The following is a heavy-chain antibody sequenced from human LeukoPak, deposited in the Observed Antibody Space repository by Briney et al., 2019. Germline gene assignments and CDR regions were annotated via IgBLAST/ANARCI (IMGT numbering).Heavy chain of an antibody. CDR3: ARGTSVATPVDY. D-gene: IGHD5-12*01. CDR2: ITPILGIA. CDR1: GGTFSSYT. J-gene: IGHJ4*02. V-gene: IGHV1-69*02. Sequence: SVKVSCKASGGTFSSYTISWVRQAPGQGLEWMGRITPILGIANYAQKFQGRVTITADKSTSTAYMELSSLRSEDTAVYYCARGTSVATPVDYWGQGTLVTVSS.